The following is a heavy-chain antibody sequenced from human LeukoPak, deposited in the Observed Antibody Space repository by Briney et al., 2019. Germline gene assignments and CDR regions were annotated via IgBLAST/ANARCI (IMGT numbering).Heavy chain of an antibody. V-gene: IGHV4-39*07. J-gene: IGHJ4*02. Sequence: SETLSLTCTVSGGSISSSTYYWGWIRQPPGKGLEWIGSLYYRGSTFYNPSLKSRVAISVDKSENHISLKLTSVTAADTAVYYCAREGGPYRPLDYSGQGTLVTVAS. CDR1: GGSISSSTYY. CDR3: AREGGPYRPLDY. CDR2: LYYRGST.